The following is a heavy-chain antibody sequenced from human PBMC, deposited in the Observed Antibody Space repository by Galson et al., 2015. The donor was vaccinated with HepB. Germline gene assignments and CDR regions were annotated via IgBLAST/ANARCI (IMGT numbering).Heavy chain of an antibody. D-gene: IGHD3-22*01. V-gene: IGHV3-30*18. CDR1: GFTFSAYG. CDR2: ILYDESKT. Sequence: SLRLSCAASGFTFSAYGMRWVRQAPAKGLEWLALILYDESKTFYADSVKGRFTISRDNSKSTLYLHMDSLRLEDTATYYCAKDPIRNYYNTSGRIDYWGQGALVIVSS. CDR3: AKDPIRNYYNTSGRIDY. J-gene: IGHJ4*02.